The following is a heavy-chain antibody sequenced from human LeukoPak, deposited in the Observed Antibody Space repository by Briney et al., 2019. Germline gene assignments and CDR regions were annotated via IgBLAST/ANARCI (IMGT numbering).Heavy chain of an antibody. Sequence: PGGSLRLSCAASGFTFDDYGMSWVRQAPGKGLEWVASIGPTGFDRYHADSIKGRFTISRDNANNFLYLQMDSLRAEDTAVYYCATETNGRHYDYWGQGTLLTVPS. CDR1: GFTFDDYG. CDR3: ATETNGRHYDY. V-gene: IGHV3-21*06. D-gene: IGHD1-14*01. J-gene: IGHJ4*02. CDR2: IGPTGFDR.